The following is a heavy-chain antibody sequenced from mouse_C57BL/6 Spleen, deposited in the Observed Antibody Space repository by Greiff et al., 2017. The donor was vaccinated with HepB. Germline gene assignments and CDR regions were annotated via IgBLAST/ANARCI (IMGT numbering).Heavy chain of an antibody. CDR3: ARQGGVYFITTVVEGYFDV. V-gene: IGHV5-6*02. CDR1: GFTFSSYG. CDR2: ISSGGSYT. Sequence: EVMLVESGGDLVKPGGSLKLSCAASGFTFSSYGMSWVRQTPDKRLEWVATISSGGSYTYYPDSVKGRFTISRDNAKNTMYLQMSSLKSEDTALYYCARQGGVYFITTVVEGYFDVWGTGTTVTVSS. J-gene: IGHJ1*03. D-gene: IGHD1-1*01.